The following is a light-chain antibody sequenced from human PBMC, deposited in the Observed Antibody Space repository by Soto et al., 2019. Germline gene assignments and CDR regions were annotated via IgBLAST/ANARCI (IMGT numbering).Light chain of an antibody. CDR3: QQYNNWPLT. CDR2: DAF. Sequence: EIVMTQSPATLSVSPGERDTLSCRASQSVGSNLAWYQQKPGQAPRLLIYDAFTRATGSPARFSGSGSGTEFTLTVSSLQAEDFANYYCQQYNNWPLTFGGGTKVEIK. V-gene: IGKV3-15*01. CDR1: QSVGSN. J-gene: IGKJ4*01.